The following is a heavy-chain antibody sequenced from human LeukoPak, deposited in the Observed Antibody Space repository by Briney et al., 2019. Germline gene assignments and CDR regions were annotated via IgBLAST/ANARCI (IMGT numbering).Heavy chain of an antibody. V-gene: IGHV1-18*01. CDR2: ISAYNGNT. J-gene: IGHJ4*02. Sequence: GASVKVSCKASGYTFTSYGISWVRQAPGQGLEWMGWISAYNGNTNYAQKLQGRVTMTTDTSTSTAYMELRSLRSDDTAVYYCARSTPVKTGTSSYYFDYWGQGTLVTVSS. D-gene: IGHD1-1*01. CDR1: GYTFTSYG. CDR3: ARSTPVKTGTSSYYFDY.